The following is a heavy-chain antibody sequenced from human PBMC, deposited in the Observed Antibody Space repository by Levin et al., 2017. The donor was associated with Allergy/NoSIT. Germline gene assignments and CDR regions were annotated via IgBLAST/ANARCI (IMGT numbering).Heavy chain of an antibody. V-gene: IGHV3-30-3*01. CDR3: ARDRAARGGWYPYYYYYYMDV. Sequence: SCAASGFTFSSYAMHWVRQAPGKGLEWVAVISYDGSNKYYADSVKGRFTISRDNSKNTLYLQMNSLRAEDTAVYYCARDRAARGGWYPYYYYYYMDVWGKGTTVTVSS. CDR1: GFTFSSYA. D-gene: IGHD6-19*01. CDR2: ISYDGSNK. J-gene: IGHJ6*03.